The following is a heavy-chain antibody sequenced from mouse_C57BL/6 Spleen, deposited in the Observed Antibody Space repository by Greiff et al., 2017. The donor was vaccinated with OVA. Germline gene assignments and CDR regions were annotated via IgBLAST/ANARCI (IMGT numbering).Heavy chain of an antibody. D-gene: IGHD1-1*01. V-gene: IGHV14-4*01. Sequence: VQLQQSGAELVRPGASVKLSCTASGFNIKDDYMHWVKQRPEPGLEWIGWIDPENGDTEYASKFQGKATITADTSSNTAYLQLSSLTSEDTAVYYCTLYYYGSSYQYWYFDVWGTGTTVTVSS. CDR1: GFNIKDDY. J-gene: IGHJ1*03. CDR3: TLYYYGSSYQYWYFDV. CDR2: IDPENGDT.